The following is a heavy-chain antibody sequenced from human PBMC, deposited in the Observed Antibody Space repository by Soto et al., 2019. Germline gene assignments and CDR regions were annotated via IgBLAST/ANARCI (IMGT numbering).Heavy chain of an antibody. CDR1: GYSISSGCF. CDR2: MYHDGNT. V-gene: IGHV4-38-2*01. D-gene: IGHD4-17*01. CDR3: ATESGSTYGYFDY. J-gene: IGHJ4*02. Sequence: PSETPSLTCAVSGYSISSGCFWGWIRQPPGKGLEWIANMYHDGNTHYNPSLKTRLSMSVDRSKNQFTLRLTSVNAADTAVYFCATESGSTYGYFDYWGQGTQVTVCS.